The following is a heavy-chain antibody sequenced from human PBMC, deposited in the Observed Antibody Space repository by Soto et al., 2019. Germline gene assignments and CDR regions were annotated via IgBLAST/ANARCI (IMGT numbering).Heavy chain of an antibody. J-gene: IGHJ5*02. V-gene: IGHV4-34*01. D-gene: IGHD6-13*01. CDR1: GGSFRGFY. CDR3: ARGGSSSWYVNRFDP. Sequence: SETLSLTCAVSGGSFRGFYWTWIRQSPGKGLEWLGDINHVGITNYNPSLKSRVSIPVDTSKSQFSLKLSSVTAADTAVYYCARGGSSSWYVNRFDPWGQGTLVTVSS. CDR2: INHVGIT.